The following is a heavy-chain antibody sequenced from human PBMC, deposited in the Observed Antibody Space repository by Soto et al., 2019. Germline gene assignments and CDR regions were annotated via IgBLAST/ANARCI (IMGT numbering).Heavy chain of an antibody. J-gene: IGHJ6*02. D-gene: IGHD3-10*01. V-gene: IGHV3-43*01. CDR1: GFTVDDYT. Sequence: GGSLRLSCAASGFTVDDYTMHWVRQAPGKGLEWVSLISWDGGSTYYADSVKGRFTISRDNSKNSLYLQMNSLRTEDTALYYCAKDISGSGSSGMDVWGQGTTVTVSS. CDR3: AKDISGSGSSGMDV. CDR2: ISWDGGST.